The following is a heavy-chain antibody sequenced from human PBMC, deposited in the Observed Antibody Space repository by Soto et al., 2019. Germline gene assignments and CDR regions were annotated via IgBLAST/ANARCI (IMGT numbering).Heavy chain of an antibody. CDR3: ARDRVWMGAAGPFEY. D-gene: IGHD6-13*01. J-gene: IGHJ4*01. CDR1: GFTFSSYW. CDR2: IKQDGSEK. Sequence: PGGSLRLSCAASGFTFSSYWMSWVRQAPGKGLEWVANIKQDGSEKYYVDSVKGRFTISRDNAKNSLYLQMNSLRAEDTAVYYCARDRVWMGAAGPFEYWGQGTMVIVSS. V-gene: IGHV3-7*01.